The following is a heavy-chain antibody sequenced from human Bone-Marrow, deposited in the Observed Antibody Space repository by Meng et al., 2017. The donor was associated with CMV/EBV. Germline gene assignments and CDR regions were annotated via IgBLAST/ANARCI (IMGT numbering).Heavy chain of an antibody. CDR1: GFTFSSYA. CDR3: ARESHLCSSTSCYYGMDV. J-gene: IGHJ6*02. Sequence: GESLKISCAASGFTFSSYAMSWVRQAPGKGLEWVSAISGSGGSTYYADSVKGRFTISRDNSKNTLYLQMNSLRAEDTAVYYCARESHLCSSTSCYYGMDVWGQGTTVTVSS. D-gene: IGHD2-2*01. CDR2: ISGSGGST. V-gene: IGHV3-23*01.